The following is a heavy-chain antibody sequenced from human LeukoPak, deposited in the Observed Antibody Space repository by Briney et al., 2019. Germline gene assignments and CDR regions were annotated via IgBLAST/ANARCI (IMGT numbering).Heavy chain of an antibody. D-gene: IGHD6-19*01. J-gene: IGHJ6*02. CDR2: INHSGST. V-gene: IGHV4-34*01. CDR3: ARGAQQWLVRKYYYYGMDV. Sequence: SETLSLTCAVYGGSFSGYYWSWIRQPPGKGLEWIGEINHSGSTNYNPCLKSRVTISVDTSKNQFSLKLSSVTAADTAVYYCARGAQQWLVRKYYYYGMDVWGQGTTVTVSS. CDR1: GGSFSGYY.